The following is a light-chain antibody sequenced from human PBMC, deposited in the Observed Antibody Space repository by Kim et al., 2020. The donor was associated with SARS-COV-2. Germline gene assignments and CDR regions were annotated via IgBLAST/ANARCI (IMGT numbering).Light chain of an antibody. CDR1: QGISSY. J-gene: IGKJ3*01. Sequence: ASVGDRVTITCRASQGISSYLAWYQQKPGKAPNLLIYDATTLQSGVPSRFSGGGSGTDFTLTISSLQPEDFATYYCQQLNSFPPVFGPGTKVDIK. CDR3: QQLNSFPPV. CDR2: DAT. V-gene: IGKV1-9*01.